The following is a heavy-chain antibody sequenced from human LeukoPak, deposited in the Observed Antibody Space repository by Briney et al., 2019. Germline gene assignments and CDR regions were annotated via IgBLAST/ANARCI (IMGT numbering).Heavy chain of an antibody. CDR2: ISPDSGST. CDR1: GYTFTDYY. J-gene: IGHJ4*02. V-gene: IGHV1-2*02. D-gene: IGHD5-12*01. CDR3: ARDHRHTSDYQDFDY. Sequence: ASVKVSCKGSGYTFTDYYIHWVRQAPGQGLEWMGWISPDSGSTNYVRNFQGRVTMTRDPSINTAYMELNTLRSDDTALYFCARDHRHTSDYQDFDYWGQGTLVTVSS.